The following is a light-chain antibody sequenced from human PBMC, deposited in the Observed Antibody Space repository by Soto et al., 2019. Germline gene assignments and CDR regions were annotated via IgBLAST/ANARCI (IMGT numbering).Light chain of an antibody. CDR1: QSINDY. CDR3: QQSYSTLWT. J-gene: IGKJ1*01. V-gene: IGKV1-39*01. Sequence: DIQMTQSPSSLSASVGDRVIITCRASQSINDYLNWYQQKPGTAPRLLIYSASNLQRGVPSRFSGSGAGTEFTLTINSLQPEDFATYYCQQSYSTLWTFGPGTKVDIK. CDR2: SAS.